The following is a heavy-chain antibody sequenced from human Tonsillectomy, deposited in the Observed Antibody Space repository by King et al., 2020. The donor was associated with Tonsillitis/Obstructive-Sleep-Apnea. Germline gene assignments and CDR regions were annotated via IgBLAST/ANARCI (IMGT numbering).Heavy chain of an antibody. CDR3: ARHYDILSENYYYYGMDV. D-gene: IGHD3-9*01. CDR1: GYSFTSYW. CDR2: IDLSDSYT. J-gene: IGHJ6*02. V-gene: IGHV5-10-1*01. Sequence: QLVQSGAEVKKPGESLRISCKGSGYSFTSYWISWVRQMPGKGLEWMGRIDLSDSYTNYSPSFQGHVTISADKSISTPYLQWSSLKASDTAMYYCARHYDILSENYYYYGMDVWGQGTPVTVSS.